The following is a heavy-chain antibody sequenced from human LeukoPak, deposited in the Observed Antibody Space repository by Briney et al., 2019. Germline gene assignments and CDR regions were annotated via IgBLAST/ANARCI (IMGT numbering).Heavy chain of an antibody. J-gene: IGHJ4*02. D-gene: IGHD3-10*01. CDR3: ARARGKFGDFDY. CDR1: GDSISSGSYY. CDR2: ISYSGST. V-gene: IGHV4-39*07. Sequence: SETLSLTCTVSGDSISSGSYYWGWIRQPPGKGLEWIGSISYSGSTYYNPSLKSRVTISVDTSKNRFSLRLSSVTAADTAVYYCARARGKFGDFDYWGQGTLVTVSS.